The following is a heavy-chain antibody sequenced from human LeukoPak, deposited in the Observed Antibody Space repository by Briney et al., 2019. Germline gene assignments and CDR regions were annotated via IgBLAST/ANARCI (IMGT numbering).Heavy chain of an antibody. D-gene: IGHD3-22*01. Sequence: TGGSLRLSCAASGFTFSSYGMHWVRRAPGKGLEWVAVISYDGSNKYYADSVKGRFTISRDNSKNTLYLQMNSLRAEDTAVYYCAKVLGDSSGYYYVPLDYWGQGTLVTVSS. CDR3: AKVLGDSSGYYYVPLDY. CDR1: GFTFSSYG. J-gene: IGHJ4*02. V-gene: IGHV3-30*18. CDR2: ISYDGSNK.